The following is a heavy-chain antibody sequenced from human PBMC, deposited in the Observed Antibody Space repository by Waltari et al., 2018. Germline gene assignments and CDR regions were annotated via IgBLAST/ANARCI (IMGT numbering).Heavy chain of an antibody. CDR3: ARDGGATSAEYFQH. D-gene: IGHD1-26*01. CDR1: GGSISSYY. V-gene: IGHV4-4*07. J-gene: IGHJ1*01. CDR2: IYTSGST. Sequence: QVQLQESGPGLVKPSETLSLTCTVSGGSISSYYWSWIRQPARKGLEWIGRIYTSGSTNYNPSLKSRVTISVDKSKNQFSLKLSSVTAADTAVYYCARDGGATSAEYFQHWGQGTLVTVSS.